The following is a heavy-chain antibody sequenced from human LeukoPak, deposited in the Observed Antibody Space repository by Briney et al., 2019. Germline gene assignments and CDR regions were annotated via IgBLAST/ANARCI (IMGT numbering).Heavy chain of an antibody. J-gene: IGHJ6*03. V-gene: IGHV4-4*07. D-gene: IGHD1-1*01. CDR1: GGSISSYY. CDR3: ARDFLEPPPGDYYYMDV. CDR2: IYTSGST. Sequence: SSETLSLTCTVSGGSISSYYWSWIRQPAGKGLEWIGRIYTSGSTNYNPSLKSRVTMSVDTSKNQFSLKLSSVTAADTAVYYCARDFLEPPPGDYYYMDVWGKGTTVTVSS.